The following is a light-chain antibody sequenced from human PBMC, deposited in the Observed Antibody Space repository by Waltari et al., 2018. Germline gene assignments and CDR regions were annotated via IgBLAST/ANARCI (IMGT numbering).Light chain of an antibody. CDR1: QSIGPW. CDR3: QQYHSNLYT. CDR2: RAS. J-gene: IGKJ2*01. Sequence: IQMTQSPSTLAASVGDRVTITCRASQSIGPWLAWYQQRPGKAPNLLIYRASTLQTGVPSRFSGSGSGTEFTLIISSLQPEDFATYYCQQYHSNLYTFCQVTQLEL. V-gene: IGKV1-5*03.